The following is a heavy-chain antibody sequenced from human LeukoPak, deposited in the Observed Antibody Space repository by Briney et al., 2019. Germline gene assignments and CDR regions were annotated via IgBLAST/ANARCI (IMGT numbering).Heavy chain of an antibody. V-gene: IGHV3-73*01. CDR3: AKEAGDILYYFDY. D-gene: IGHD5/OR15-5a*01. CDR2: IRSKANSYAT. Sequence: PGGSLRLSCAASGFTFSGSAMHWVRQASGKGLEWVGRIRSKANSYATAYAASVKGRFTISRDDSKNTAYLQMNSLRAEDTAVYYCAKEAGDILYYFDYWGQGTLVTVSS. J-gene: IGHJ4*02. CDR1: GFTFSGSA.